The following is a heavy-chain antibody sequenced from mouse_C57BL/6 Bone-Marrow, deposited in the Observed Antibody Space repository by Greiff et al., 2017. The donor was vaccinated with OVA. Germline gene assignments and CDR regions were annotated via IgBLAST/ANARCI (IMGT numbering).Heavy chain of an antibody. J-gene: IGHJ1*03. D-gene: IGHD4-1*01. V-gene: IGHV1-55*01. CDR2: IYPGSGST. CDR1: GYTFTSYW. Sequence: VQLQQSGAELVKPGASVKMSCKASGYTFTSYWITWVKQRPGQGLEWIGDIYPGSGSTNYNEKFKSKATLTVDTSSSTAYMQLSSLTSEDSAVYYCARRGANWDWYFDVWGTGTTVTVSS. CDR3: ARRGANWDWYFDV.